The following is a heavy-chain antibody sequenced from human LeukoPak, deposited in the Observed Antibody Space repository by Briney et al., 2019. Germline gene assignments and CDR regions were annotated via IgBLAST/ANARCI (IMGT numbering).Heavy chain of an antibody. V-gene: IGHV4-39*07. CDR3: ARGGYYDPSGYYYFDS. CDR1: GGSISSGGYY. J-gene: IGHJ4*02. Sequence: PSETLSLTCTVSGGSISSGGYYWGWIRQPPGKGLEWIGSIYYSGSTYYNPSLKSRLTISVDTSKNQFSLKLSSVTAADTAVYYCARGGYYDPSGYYYFDSWGQGTLVTVSS. CDR2: IYYSGST. D-gene: IGHD3-22*01.